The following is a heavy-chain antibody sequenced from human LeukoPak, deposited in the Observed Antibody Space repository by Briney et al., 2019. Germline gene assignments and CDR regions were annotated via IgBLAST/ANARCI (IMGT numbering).Heavy chain of an antibody. J-gene: IGHJ4*02. D-gene: IGHD3-22*01. CDR2: FDPEDGET. Sequence: ASVKVSCKVSGCTLTELSMHWVRQAPGKGLEWMGGFDPEDGETIYAQKFQGRVTMTEDTSTDTAYMELSSLRSEDTAVYYCATEPRLHYDSSGYNWGQGTLVTVSS. CDR1: GCTLTELS. V-gene: IGHV1-24*01. CDR3: ATEPRLHYDSSGYN.